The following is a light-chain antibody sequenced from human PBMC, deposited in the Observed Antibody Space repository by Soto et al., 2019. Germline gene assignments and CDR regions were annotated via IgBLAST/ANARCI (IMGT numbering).Light chain of an antibody. CDR1: SSDVGGYNY. CDR3: GSYTSSSTLKV. CDR2: EVS. Sequence: QSALTQPASVSGSPGQSITISCTGTSSDVGGYNYVSWYQQHPGKAPKLMIYEVSNRPSGVSNRFSGSKSGNTASLTISGLQAEDEADYYCGSYTSSSTLKVFGTGTKLTVL. J-gene: IGLJ1*01. V-gene: IGLV2-14*01.